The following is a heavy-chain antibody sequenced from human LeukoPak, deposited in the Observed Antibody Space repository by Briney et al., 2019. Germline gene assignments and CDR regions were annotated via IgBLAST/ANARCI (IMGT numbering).Heavy chain of an antibody. D-gene: IGHD3-10*01. J-gene: IGHJ4*02. CDR2: IYYSGST. Sequence: SETLSLTCTVSGGSVNSGSYYWGWIRQPPGEGLEWIGNIYYSGSTSYSPSLKSRVTISVDTSKNQFSLKLNSVTAADTAVYYCARKPHGSGRFDYWGQGTLVTVSS. CDR3: ARKPHGSGRFDY. V-gene: IGHV4-39*01. CDR1: GGSVNSGSYY.